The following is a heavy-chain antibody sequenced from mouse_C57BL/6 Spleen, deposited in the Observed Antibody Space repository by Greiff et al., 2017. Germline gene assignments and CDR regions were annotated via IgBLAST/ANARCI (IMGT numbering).Heavy chain of an antibody. D-gene: IGHD2-4*01. Sequence: QVQLQQSGPGLVAPSQSLSITCTVSGFSLTSYGVHWVRQPPGKGLEWLVVIWSDGSTTYNSALKSRLSISKDNSKSQVFLKMNSLQTDDTAMYYCATYDYDEAWFAYWGQGTLVTVSA. J-gene: IGHJ3*01. CDR1: GFSLTSYG. V-gene: IGHV2-6*03. CDR2: IWSDGST. CDR3: ATYDYDEAWFAY.